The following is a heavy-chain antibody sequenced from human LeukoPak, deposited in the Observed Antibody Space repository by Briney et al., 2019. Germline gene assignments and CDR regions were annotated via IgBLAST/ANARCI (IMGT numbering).Heavy chain of an antibody. V-gene: IGHV4-59*12. CDR1: GDSFRSYY. CDR3: ARGGTHNWFDP. Sequence: SETLSLTCTVSGDSFRSYYWSWIRQPPGKGLEWIGYIYYSGYTNNSPSLKSRVTISVDTSKNQFSLKLSSVTAADTAVYYCARGGTHNWFDPWGQGTLVTVSS. CDR2: IYYSGYT. D-gene: IGHD1-26*01. J-gene: IGHJ5*02.